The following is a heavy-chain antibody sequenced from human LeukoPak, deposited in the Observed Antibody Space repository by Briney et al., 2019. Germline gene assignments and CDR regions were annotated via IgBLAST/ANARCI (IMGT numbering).Heavy chain of an antibody. CDR1: VGSLSSTTYY. CDR3: TRVRVCSNGVCSYFDC. V-gene: IGHV4-39*01. J-gene: IGHJ4*02. Sequence: SETLSLTCILSVGSLSSTTYYWGWIRQPPGKGMEWMGCLYYSGRPWYNPSLKSRVTVSADTSKTQFSLQLTSVTAEDTAVYSCTRVRVCSNGVCSYFDCWGQGTVVTVSS. D-gene: IGHD2-8*01. CDR2: LYYSGRP.